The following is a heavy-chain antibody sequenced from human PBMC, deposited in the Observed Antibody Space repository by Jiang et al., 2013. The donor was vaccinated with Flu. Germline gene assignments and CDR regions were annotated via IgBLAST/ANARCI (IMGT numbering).Heavy chain of an antibody. D-gene: IGHD3-3*01. V-gene: IGHV1-24*01. CDR1: GNTLIELS. J-gene: IGHJ5*02. Sequence: SGAEVKKPGASVKVSCKVSGNTLIELSMHWVRQAPGKGLEWMGGFDPEEGETIYAQKFQGRVTMTEDTSTDTAYMELSSLRSEDTAVYYCAPARDFWSGYRFDPWGQGTRVTVSS. CDR2: FDPEEGET. CDR3: APARDFWSGYRFDP.